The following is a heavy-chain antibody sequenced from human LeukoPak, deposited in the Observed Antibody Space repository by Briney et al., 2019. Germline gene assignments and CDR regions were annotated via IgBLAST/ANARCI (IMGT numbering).Heavy chain of an antibody. CDR1: GGSISSTTSY. CDR2: IYYSGST. V-gene: IGHV4-39*01. J-gene: IGHJ4*02. Sequence: SETLSLTCAVSGGSISSTTSYWGWIRQPPGKGLEWIGRIYYSGSTFYNPSLKSRVTISVDTSKNQLFLRLSSVTAADTAVYYGARHGSTDYFDYWGQGTLVTVSS. D-gene: IGHD2-2*03. CDR3: ARHGSTDYFDY.